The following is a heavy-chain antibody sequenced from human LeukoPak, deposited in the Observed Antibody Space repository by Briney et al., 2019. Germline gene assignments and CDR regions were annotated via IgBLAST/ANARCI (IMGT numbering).Heavy chain of an antibody. D-gene: IGHD4-17*01. CDR3: ARHYLYGDSSRDS. V-gene: IGHV4-4*09. CDR2: THTNGRT. Sequence: SETLSLTCTVSGGTINSHYWSWIRQPLGEGLEWIAYTHTNGRTKYNPSLKSRVSISLDTSKNQVSLKLYSVTAADTAVYSCARHYLYGDSSRDSWGPGNLVIVSS. CDR1: GGTINSHY. J-gene: IGHJ4*02.